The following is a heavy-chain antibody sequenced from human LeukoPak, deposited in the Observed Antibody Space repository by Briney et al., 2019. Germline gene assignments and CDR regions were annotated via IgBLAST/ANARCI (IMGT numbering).Heavy chain of an antibody. CDR1: GFTFSSYG. V-gene: IGHV3-30*18. CDR3: AKDHHVAAALDI. J-gene: IGHJ3*02. D-gene: IGHD6-13*01. CDR2: ISYDGSNK. Sequence: GGSLRLSCAASGFTFSSYGMHWVRQAPGKGLEWVAVISYDGSNKYYADSVKGRFTISRDNSKNTLYLQMNSLRAEDTAVYYCAKDHHVAAALDIWGQGTMVTVSS.